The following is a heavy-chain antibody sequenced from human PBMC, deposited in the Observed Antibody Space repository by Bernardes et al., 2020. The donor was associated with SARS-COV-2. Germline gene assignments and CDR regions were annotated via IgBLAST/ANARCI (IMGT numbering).Heavy chain of an antibody. J-gene: IGHJ4*02. Sequence: SETLSLTCAVYGGSFSGYYWNWIRQPPGKGLEWIGEINHSGSTNYNPSLKSRVTISVDTSKNRFSLKLTSVTAADTAVYYCARGRSGRNGYPKPGDYWGQGTLVTVSS. CDR3: ARGRSGRNGYPKPGDY. CDR1: GGSFSGYY. CDR2: INHSGST. V-gene: IGHV4-34*01. D-gene: IGHD5-12*01.